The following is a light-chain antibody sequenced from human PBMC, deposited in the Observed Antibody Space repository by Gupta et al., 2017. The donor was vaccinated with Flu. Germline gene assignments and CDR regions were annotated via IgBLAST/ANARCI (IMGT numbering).Light chain of an antibody. CDR1: RTKMGRNT. V-gene: IGLV1-44*01. CDR2: SKE. Sequence: GSRTKMGRNTGNWYQQRPGTAPKVLMYSKEQRPSGGADRFAGTKSGTAASLASSGLQEEEEADYYCAAGEDSRNGQGFGGGTKLTVL. CDR3: AAGEDSRNGQG. J-gene: IGLJ3*02.